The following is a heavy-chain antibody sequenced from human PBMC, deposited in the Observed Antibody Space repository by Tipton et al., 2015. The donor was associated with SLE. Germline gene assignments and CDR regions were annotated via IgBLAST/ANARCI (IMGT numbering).Heavy chain of an antibody. Sequence: SLRLSCAASGFTFSSYDMHWVRQATGKGLEWVSAIGTAGDPYYPGSVKGRFTISRENAKNSLYLQMNRLRAGDTAVYYCARAGSGSYSGTLDYWGQGTLGTVSS. V-gene: IGHV3-13*05. CDR3: ARAGSGSYSGTLDY. CDR1: GFTFSSYD. J-gene: IGHJ4*02. D-gene: IGHD1-26*01. CDR2: IGTAGDP.